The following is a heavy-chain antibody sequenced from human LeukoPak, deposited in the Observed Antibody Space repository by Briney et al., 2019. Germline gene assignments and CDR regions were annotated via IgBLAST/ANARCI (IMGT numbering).Heavy chain of an antibody. Sequence: PGGSLRLSCAASGFTFSSYGMHWVRQAPGKGLEWVAVISYDGSNKYYADSVKGRFTISRDNSKNTLYLQMNSLRAEDTAVYYCARRSGIAVAGDDAFDIWGQGTMVTVSS. CDR2: ISYDGSNK. V-gene: IGHV3-30*12. CDR1: GFTFSSYG. D-gene: IGHD6-19*01. J-gene: IGHJ3*02. CDR3: ARRSGIAVAGDDAFDI.